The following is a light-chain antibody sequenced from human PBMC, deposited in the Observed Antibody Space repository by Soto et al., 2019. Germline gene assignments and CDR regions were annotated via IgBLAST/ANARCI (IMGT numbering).Light chain of an antibody. CDR1: SSNIGAGHD. CDR3: QSYDSSLSIV. V-gene: IGLV1-40*01. J-gene: IGLJ2*01. Sequence: QSVLTQPPSVSGAPGQRVTISCTVSSSNIGAGHDVHWYQQFPGTAPKLLIYGNTNRPSGVPDRFSGSKSGTSASLAITGLQADDEADYYCQSYDSSLSIVFGGGTKLTVL. CDR2: GNT.